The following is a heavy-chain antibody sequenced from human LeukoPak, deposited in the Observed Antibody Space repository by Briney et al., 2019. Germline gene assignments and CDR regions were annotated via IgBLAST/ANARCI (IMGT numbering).Heavy chain of an antibody. CDR2: ISQSGRT. CDR1: GGSMSSSRNY. D-gene: IGHD4-17*01. Sequence: SETLSLTCTVSGGSMSSSRNYWGWIRQPPGTGLEWIGSISQSGRTDYNPSLKTRVTISRDTSRDQFSLKLSSVTAADTAVYYCARVVYGDSSKDFDYWGQGTLVTVSS. V-gene: IGHV4-39*07. CDR3: ARVVYGDSSKDFDY. J-gene: IGHJ4*02.